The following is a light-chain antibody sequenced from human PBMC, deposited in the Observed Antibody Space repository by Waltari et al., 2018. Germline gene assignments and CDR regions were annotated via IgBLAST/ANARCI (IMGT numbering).Light chain of an antibody. CDR2: SNN. Sequence: QSVLTQPPSASGIPGQRVTLSRSGSSSHTGTDPVNWYHQLPGTAPKLLIYSNNQRPSGVPDRFSGSKSGTSASLAISGLQSEDAADYFCAAWDDSLNGVVFGGGTKLTVL. CDR1: SSHTGTDP. J-gene: IGLJ2*01. V-gene: IGLV1-44*01. CDR3: AAWDDSLNGVV.